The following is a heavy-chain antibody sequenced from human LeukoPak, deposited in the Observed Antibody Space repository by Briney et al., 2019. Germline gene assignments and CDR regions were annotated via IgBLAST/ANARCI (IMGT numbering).Heavy chain of an antibody. V-gene: IGHV1-18*01. Sequence: VASVKVSCKTSGYSFINYGITWVRQAPGQGLEWMGWVSAYAGNTNYVQKFQGRVSMTTDTSTNTAYMELRSLRPDDTAVYYCARDCIGCHGFDFWGQGTLVTVSS. J-gene: IGHJ4*02. D-gene: IGHD2-15*01. CDR2: VSAYAGNT. CDR1: GYSFINYG. CDR3: ARDCIGCHGFDF.